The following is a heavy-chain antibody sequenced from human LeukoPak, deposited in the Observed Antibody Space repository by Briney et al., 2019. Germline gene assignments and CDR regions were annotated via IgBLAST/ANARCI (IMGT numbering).Heavy chain of an antibody. CDR2: IYYSGST. V-gene: IGHV4-31*03. CDR3: ARDTAMVLDY. J-gene: IGHJ4*02. Sequence: SQTLSLTCTVFGGSISSGGYYCSWIRQHPGKGLEWIGYIYYSGSTYYNPSLKSRVTISVDTSKNQLSLKLSSVTAADTAVYYCARDTAMVLDYWGQGTLVTVSS. CDR1: GGSISSGGYY. D-gene: IGHD5-18*01.